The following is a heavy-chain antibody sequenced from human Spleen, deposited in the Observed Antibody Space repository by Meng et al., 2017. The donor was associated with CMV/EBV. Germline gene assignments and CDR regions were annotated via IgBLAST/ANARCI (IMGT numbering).Heavy chain of an antibody. D-gene: IGHD2-2*01. CDR1: GGSISSSSYY. V-gene: IGHV4-39*01. CDR2: MYYSGST. Sequence: GSLRLSCTVSGGSISSSSYYWGWIRQPPGKGLEWIGHMYYSGSTYYNPSLKSRVTISVDTSKNQFSLKLSSVTAVDTAVYYCARIQLLKYPKDDYYYGMDVWGQGTTVTVSS. CDR3: ARIQLLKYPKDDYYYGMDV. J-gene: IGHJ6*02.